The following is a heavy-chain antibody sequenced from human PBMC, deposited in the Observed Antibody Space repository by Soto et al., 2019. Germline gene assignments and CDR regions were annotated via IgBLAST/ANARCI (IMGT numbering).Heavy chain of an antibody. CDR3: ARAVYPQRFLDTYYYYGMDV. V-gene: IGHV3-33*01. D-gene: IGHD3-3*01. Sequence: QVQLVESGGGVVQPGRSLRLSCAASGFTFSSYGMHWVRQAPGKGLEWVAVIWYDGSNKYYADSVKGRFTISRDNSKNTLYLQMNSLRAEDTAVYYCARAVYPQRFLDTYYYYGMDVWGQGTTVTVSS. J-gene: IGHJ6*02. CDR1: GFTFSSYG. CDR2: IWYDGSNK.